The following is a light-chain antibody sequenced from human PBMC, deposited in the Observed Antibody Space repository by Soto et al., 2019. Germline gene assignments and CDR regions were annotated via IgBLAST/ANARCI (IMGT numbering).Light chain of an antibody. Sequence: EIVMTQSPATLSVSPGERAPPSRRASQSVSSNLAWYQQKPGQAPRLLIYGASTRAIGIPARFSGSGSGTKFTLTISSLQSEDFAVYYCQQYNNWPSFGQGTRLEIK. CDR1: QSVSSN. V-gene: IGKV3-15*01. J-gene: IGKJ5*01. CDR3: QQYNNWPS. CDR2: GAS.